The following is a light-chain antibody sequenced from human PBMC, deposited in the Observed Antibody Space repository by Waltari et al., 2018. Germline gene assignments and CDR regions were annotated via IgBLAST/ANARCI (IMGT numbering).Light chain of an antibody. CDR1: STDIITYNY. J-gene: IGLJ2*01. Sequence: QSALTLPPSASGSPVQSLTISCPRTSTDIITYNYFSWYQHHPGKAPNLRIYDVNRQPSGVTDRCAGSLSGNTASMNVYGLQAEDEADYYCRANIGRNKHVIFGGGTKLTVL. CDR2: DVN. CDR3: RANIGRNKHVI. V-gene: IGLV2-8*01.